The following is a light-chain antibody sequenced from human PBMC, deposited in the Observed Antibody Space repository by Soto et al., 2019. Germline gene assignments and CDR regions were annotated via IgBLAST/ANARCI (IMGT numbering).Light chain of an antibody. CDR1: QSVSSSY. CDR2: GAS. J-gene: IGKJ3*01. CDR3: QQYGSSPRFT. Sequence: EIVLTQSPGTLSLSPGERATLSCRASQSVSSSYLAWYQQKPGQAPRLLIYGASSRATGIPDRFSGSGSGTDFTLTISRLEPEDSPVYYCQQYGSSPRFTFGPGTKVDIK. V-gene: IGKV3-20*01.